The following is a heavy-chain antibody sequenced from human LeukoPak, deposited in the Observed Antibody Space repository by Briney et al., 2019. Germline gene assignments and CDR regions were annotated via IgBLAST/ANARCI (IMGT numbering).Heavy chain of an antibody. CDR2: IKEDGSER. D-gene: IGHD2-15*01. CDR1: AFILSGHW. CDR3: ARDAGYCSGGSCYLGLYYYYGMDV. V-gene: IGHV3-7*03. Sequence: GGSLRLSCEGSAFILSGHWMNWVRQTPGKGLEWVASIKEDGSERQYVDSVKGRFSISRDNTKGSLFLQLNSLRAEDTAVYYCARDAGYCSGGSCYLGLYYYYGMDVWGQGTTVTVSS. J-gene: IGHJ6*02.